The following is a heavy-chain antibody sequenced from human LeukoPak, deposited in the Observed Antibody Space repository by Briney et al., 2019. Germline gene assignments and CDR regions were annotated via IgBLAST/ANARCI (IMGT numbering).Heavy chain of an antibody. CDR2: IYYSGST. Sequence: PSETLSLTCTVSGGSISSGGYYWSWIRQHPGKGLEWIGYIYYSGSTYYNPSLKSRVTISVDTSKNQFSLKLSSVTAADTAVYYCAIGNGDYDILTGYYEGGYNSFDPWGQGTLVTVSS. J-gene: IGHJ5*02. V-gene: IGHV4-31*03. CDR3: AIGNGDYDILTGYYEGGYNSFDP. CDR1: GGSISSGGYY. D-gene: IGHD3-9*01.